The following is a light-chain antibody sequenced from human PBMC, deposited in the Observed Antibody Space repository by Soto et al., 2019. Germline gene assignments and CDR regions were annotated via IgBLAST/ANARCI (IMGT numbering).Light chain of an antibody. CDR3: QQYNSPYT. Sequence: DIQMTQSPSTLSASVGDRVTITCRASQSISSWLAWYQQKPGKAPKLLIYDASSLESGVPSMFSRSGSGTEFTLTISSLQPDEFATYYCQQYNSPYTFGQGNKLEIK. V-gene: IGKV1-5*01. CDR1: QSISSW. CDR2: DAS. J-gene: IGKJ2*01.